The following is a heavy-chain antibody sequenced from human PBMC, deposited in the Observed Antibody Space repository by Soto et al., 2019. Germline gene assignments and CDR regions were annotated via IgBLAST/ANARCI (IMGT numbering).Heavy chain of an antibody. CDR3: ARSGAGIQLWLRSWRVDH. V-gene: IGHV4-39*07. J-gene: IGHJ4*02. CDR2: IYYSGST. D-gene: IGHD5-18*01. CDR1: GGSISSSSYY. Sequence: NPSETLSLTCTVSGGSISSSSYYWGWIRQPPGKGLEWIGSIYYSGSTYYNPSLKSRVTISVDTSKNQFSLKLSSVTAADTAVYYCARSGAGIQLWLRSWRVDHWGQGTLVTVSS.